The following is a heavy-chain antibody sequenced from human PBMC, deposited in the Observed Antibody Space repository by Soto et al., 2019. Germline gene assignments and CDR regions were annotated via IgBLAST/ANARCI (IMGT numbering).Heavy chain of an antibody. CDR2: INAGNGNT. Sequence: QVQLVQSGAEVKKPGASVKVSCKASGYTFTSYAMHWVRQAPGQRLEWMGWINAGNGNTKYSQKFQGRVTITRDTSASIAYMEVSSLSSEDTAVYYCARSDIVVVVADTGIDYWGQGTLVTVS. V-gene: IGHV1-3*01. D-gene: IGHD2-15*01. CDR3: ARSDIVVVVADTGIDY. CDR1: GYTFTSYA. J-gene: IGHJ4*02.